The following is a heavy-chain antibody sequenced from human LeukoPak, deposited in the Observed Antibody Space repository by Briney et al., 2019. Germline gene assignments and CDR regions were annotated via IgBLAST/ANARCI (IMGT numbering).Heavy chain of an antibody. CDR3: ARGRRYDFWSGYYTDMAYYYMDV. J-gene: IGHJ6*03. CDR2: ISSSSSYI. CDR1: GFTFSSYS. D-gene: IGHD3-3*01. V-gene: IGHV3-21*01. Sequence: GGSLRLSCAASGFTFSSYSMNWVRQAPGKGLEWVSSISSSSSYIYYADSVKGRFTISRDNAKNSLYLQMNSLRAEDTAVYYCARGRRYDFWSGYYTDMAYYYMDVWGKGTTVTVSS.